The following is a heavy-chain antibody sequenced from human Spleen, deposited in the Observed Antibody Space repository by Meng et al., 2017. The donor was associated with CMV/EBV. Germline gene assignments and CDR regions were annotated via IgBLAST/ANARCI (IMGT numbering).Heavy chain of an antibody. Sequence: CRVYGGSFSGYYWSWIRQPPGKGLEWIGEINHSGSTNYNPSLKSRVTMSVDTSKNQFSLKLNSVTAADTAVYYCAKDRHDFYYATDVWGQGTTVTVSS. V-gene: IGHV4-34*09. CDR1: GGSFSGYY. J-gene: IGHJ6*02. CDR2: INHSGST. CDR3: AKDRHDFYYATDV.